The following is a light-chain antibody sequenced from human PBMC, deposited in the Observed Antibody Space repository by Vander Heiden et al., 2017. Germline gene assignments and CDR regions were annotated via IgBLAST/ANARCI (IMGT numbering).Light chain of an antibody. Sequence: ELALTQSPGTLFLSPGDSALLSCGSSQSISSSYLAWYQQKPGQAPRLVIYEASSRASGIPDRFSGSGSGTDFTLNISRVEPEDVAVYYCKQSEKSPVSFGQGTKVEMK. CDR1: QSISSSY. J-gene: IGKJ2*03. CDR2: EAS. CDR3: KQSEKSPVS. V-gene: IGKV3-20*01.